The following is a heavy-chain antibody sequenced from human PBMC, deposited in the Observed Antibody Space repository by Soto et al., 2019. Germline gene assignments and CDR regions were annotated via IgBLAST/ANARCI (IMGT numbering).Heavy chain of an antibody. CDR2: MSPFTGKA. Sequence: ASVKVSCKASGVTFVSYAITWVRQAPGQGLEWVGWMSPFTGKADYAQHFQGIVTMTADTSTNTAFMELRSLRSDDTAVYYCARDPRYYGSGYYYSDSWGQGTLVTVSS. J-gene: IGHJ4*02. V-gene: IGHV1-18*01. CDR1: GVTFVSYA. D-gene: IGHD3-10*01. CDR3: ARDPRYYGSGYYYSDS.